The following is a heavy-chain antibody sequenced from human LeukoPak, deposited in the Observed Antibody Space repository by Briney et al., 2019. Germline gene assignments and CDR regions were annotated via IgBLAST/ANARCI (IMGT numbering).Heavy chain of an antibody. J-gene: IGHJ4*02. CDR3: AREYGDLDY. Sequence: SETLSLTCTVSGGSISGFYWSWIRQPAGKGLEWIGRINPNGGTNYNPSLKSRVTMSTDTSSNKFSLKLRSVTAAGTAVYYCAREYGDLDYWGRGTLVTVSS. V-gene: IGHV4-4*07. D-gene: IGHD4-17*01. CDR1: GGSISGFY. CDR2: INPNGGT.